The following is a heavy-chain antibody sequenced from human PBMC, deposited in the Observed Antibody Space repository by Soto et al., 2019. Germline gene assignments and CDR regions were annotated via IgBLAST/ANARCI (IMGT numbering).Heavy chain of an antibody. Sequence: GALRLSCAASGLTFSRNGMSLVRQAPGKGLEWVSGISDSGGRTYYADSVKGRFTISRDNSKNTLYLQMNSLRAEDTAVYYCTKDESRVVLSDNWFDSWGQGPLVTVSS. CDR1: GLTFSRNG. CDR3: TKDESRVVLSDNWFDS. CDR2: ISDSGGRT. V-gene: IGHV3-23*01. D-gene: IGHD3-22*01. J-gene: IGHJ5*01.